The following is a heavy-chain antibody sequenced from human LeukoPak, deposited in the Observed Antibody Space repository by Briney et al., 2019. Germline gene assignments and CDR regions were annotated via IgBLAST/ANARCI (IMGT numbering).Heavy chain of an antibody. CDR3: AKGVQWAVPGSCLDS. D-gene: IGHD6-19*01. Sequence: GGSLRLSCPASGFTFNNYALIWVRQAPGKGLEWVSGISGSGSSTYYADSVKGRFRISRDNSKNTLYLQMNGLRVDDTAVYYCAKGVQWAVPGSCLDSWGLGTLVTVSS. J-gene: IGHJ4*02. CDR1: GFTFNNYA. CDR2: ISGSGSST. V-gene: IGHV3-23*01.